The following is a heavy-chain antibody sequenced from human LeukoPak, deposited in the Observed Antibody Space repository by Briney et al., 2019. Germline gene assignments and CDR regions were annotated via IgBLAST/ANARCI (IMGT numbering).Heavy chain of an antibody. Sequence: SVKVSCKASGGTFSSYAISWVRQAPGQGLEWMGRIIPILGIANYAQKFQGRVTITADKSTSTAYMEQSSLRSEDTAVYYCARDYSLWFGELLSYPYYYGMDVWGQGTTVTVSS. CDR3: ARDYSLWFGELLSYPYYYGMDV. J-gene: IGHJ6*02. CDR1: GGTFSSYA. V-gene: IGHV1-69*04. D-gene: IGHD3-10*01. CDR2: IIPILGIA.